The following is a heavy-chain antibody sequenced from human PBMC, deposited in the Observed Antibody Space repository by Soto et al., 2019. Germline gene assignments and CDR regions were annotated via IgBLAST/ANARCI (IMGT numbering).Heavy chain of an antibody. V-gene: IGHV4-31*03. D-gene: IGHD3-22*01. CDR1: GGSISSGGYY. CDR2: IYYSGST. Sequence: SETLSLTCTVSGGSISSGGYYWSWIRQHPGKGLEWIGYIYYSGSTYYNPSLKSRVTISVDTSKNQFSLKLSSVTAADTAVYYCARRGAYDSSGYYPYYFDYWGQGTLVTVSS. J-gene: IGHJ4*02. CDR3: ARRGAYDSSGYYPYYFDY.